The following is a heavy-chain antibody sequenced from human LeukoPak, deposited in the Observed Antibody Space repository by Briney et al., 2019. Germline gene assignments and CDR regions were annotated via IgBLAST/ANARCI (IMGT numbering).Heavy chain of an antibody. J-gene: IGHJ4*02. CDR3: TTTPTLGETTLIHY. Sequence: GGSLRLSCAASGFSFTNAWMSWVRQAPGKGLEWVGRIKSIPDGGTTDYAAPVKGRFTISRDDSKNTLYLQMNSLEPEDTAVYFCTTTPTLGETTLIHYWGQGTLVTVSS. CDR2: IKSIPDGGTT. V-gene: IGHV3-15*01. CDR1: GFSFTNAW. D-gene: IGHD4-17*01.